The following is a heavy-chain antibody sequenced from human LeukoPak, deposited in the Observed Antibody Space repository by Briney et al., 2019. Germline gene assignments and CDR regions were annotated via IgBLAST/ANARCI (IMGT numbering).Heavy chain of an antibody. Sequence: PGGSLRHFCAASGFTFSTYIINWVRQAPGKGLEWVSSISPSSSYIYYADSVKGQFTISRDNAKNSLYLQMNSLRAEDTAVYYCARDRYSTSLYAFHMGAQGTMVTVSS. CDR3: ARDRYSTSLYAFHM. D-gene: IGHD6-13*01. CDR1: GFTFSTYI. CDR2: ISPSSSYI. J-gene: IGHJ3*02. V-gene: IGHV3-21*01.